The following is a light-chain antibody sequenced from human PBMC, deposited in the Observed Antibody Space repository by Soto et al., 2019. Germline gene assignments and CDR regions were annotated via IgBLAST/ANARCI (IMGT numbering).Light chain of an antibody. CDR3: QEYGSSPRT. CDR1: QSVSSSY. V-gene: IGKV3-20*01. CDR2: GAS. J-gene: IGKJ1*01. Sequence: EDVLTQSPGTLSLYPGERATLSCRASQSVSSSYLAWYQQKPGQAPRLLIYGASSRATGIPDRFSGSGSGTDFTLTISRLEPEDVAVYYCQEYGSSPRTFGQGSKVDIK.